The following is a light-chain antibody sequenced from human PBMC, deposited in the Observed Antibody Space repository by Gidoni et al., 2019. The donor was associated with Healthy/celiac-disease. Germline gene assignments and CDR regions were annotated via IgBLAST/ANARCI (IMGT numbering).Light chain of an antibody. J-gene: IGKJ1*01. CDR1: QSVSSSY. Sequence: IVLTQSPGTLSLSPGERATLSCRASQSVSSSYLALYQQKPGQAPRLLIYVASSRATGIPDRFSGSGSGTDFTLTISRLEPEDFAVYYCQQYGSSPRTFGQGTKVEIK. CDR2: VAS. CDR3: QQYGSSPRT. V-gene: IGKV3-20*01.